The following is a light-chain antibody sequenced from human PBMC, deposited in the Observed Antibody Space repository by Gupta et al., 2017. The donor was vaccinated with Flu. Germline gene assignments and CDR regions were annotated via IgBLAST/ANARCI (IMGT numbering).Light chain of an antibody. CDR2: YHSDSDK. CDR1: DIDVGQYN. Sequence: DIDVGQYNIYWYQQRPGSPPRYLLFYHSDSDKGLGSGVPSRFSGSKDSSANTGILFISGLQSDDEADYYCMIWASNDLGVFGGGTKLTVL. J-gene: IGLJ3*02. V-gene: IGLV5-37*01. CDR3: MIWASNDLGV.